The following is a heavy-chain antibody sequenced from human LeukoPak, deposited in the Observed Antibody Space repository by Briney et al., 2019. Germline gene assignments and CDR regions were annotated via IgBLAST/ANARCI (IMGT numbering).Heavy chain of an antibody. CDR3: ASSITGLRPGFMDV. Sequence: GASVKVSCKASGYTFTGYYMHWVRQAPGQGLEWMGWINPNSGGTNYAQTFQGRVTMTRDTSISTDYMELSRLRSDDTAVYYCASSITGLRPGFMDVWGQGTTVTVS. D-gene: IGHD1-20*01. J-gene: IGHJ6*02. V-gene: IGHV1-2*02. CDR1: GYTFTGYY. CDR2: INPNSGGT.